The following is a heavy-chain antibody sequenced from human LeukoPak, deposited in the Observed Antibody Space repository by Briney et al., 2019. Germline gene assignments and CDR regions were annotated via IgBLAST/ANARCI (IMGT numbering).Heavy chain of an antibody. CDR1: GFHFSSYS. J-gene: IGHJ4*02. Sequence: GGSLRLSCAASGFHFSSYSMNWVRQAPGKGLEWVSSISSSSSYIYYADSVKGRFTISRDNAKNSLYLQMNSLRAEDTAVYYCARDPRYYYDSSGYYRLDYWGQGTLVTVSS. CDR2: ISSSSSYI. CDR3: ARDPRYYYDSSGYYRLDY. D-gene: IGHD3-22*01. V-gene: IGHV3-21*01.